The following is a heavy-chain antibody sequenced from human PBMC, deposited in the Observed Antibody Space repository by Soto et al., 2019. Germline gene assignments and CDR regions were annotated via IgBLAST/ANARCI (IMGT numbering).Heavy chain of an antibody. D-gene: IGHD6-19*01. Sequence: QVQLVESGGGVVEPGRSLRLSCAASGFTFSSYAMHWVRQAPGKGLEWVAVISHDASITAYPDSVKGRFTISRDNSKNTLYLQLNSLRPDDTAVYHCVRDAVAAKPDYFDYWGQGSLVTVSS. V-gene: IGHV3-30-3*01. CDR1: GFTFSSYA. CDR2: ISHDASIT. CDR3: VRDAVAAKPDYFDY. J-gene: IGHJ4*02.